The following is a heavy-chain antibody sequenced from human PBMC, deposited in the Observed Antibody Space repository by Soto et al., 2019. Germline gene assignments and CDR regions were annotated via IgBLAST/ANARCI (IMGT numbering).Heavy chain of an antibody. CDR2: ISYDGSNK. J-gene: IGHJ6*02. Sequence: PGGSLRLSCAASGFTFSSYGMHWVRQAPGKGLEWVAVISYDGSNKYYTDSVKGRFTISRDNSKNTLYLQMNSLRAEDTAVYYCAKVDLYEGTTTADYYYGMDVWGQGTTVTVSS. D-gene: IGHD3-22*01. V-gene: IGHV3-30*18. CDR3: AKVDLYEGTTTADYYYGMDV. CDR1: GFTFSSYG.